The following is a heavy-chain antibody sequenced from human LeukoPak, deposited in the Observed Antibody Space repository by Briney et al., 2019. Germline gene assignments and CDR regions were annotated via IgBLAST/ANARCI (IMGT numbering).Heavy chain of an antibody. D-gene: IGHD2-2*01. CDR2: ISGSGGNT. CDR3: AKDDVVVVPAAYFDY. J-gene: IGHJ4*02. CDR1: GFTFSSYG. V-gene: IGHV3-23*01. Sequence: GGTLRLSCAASGFTFSSYGMSWVRQAPGKGLEWVSAISGSGGNTYYADSVKGRFTISRDNSKNMLYLQMNSLRAEDTAVYYCAKDDVVVVPAAYFDYWGQGTLVTVSS.